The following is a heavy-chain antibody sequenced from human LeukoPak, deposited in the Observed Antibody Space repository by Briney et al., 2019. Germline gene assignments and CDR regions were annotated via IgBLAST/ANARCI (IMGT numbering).Heavy chain of an antibody. Sequence: GGSLRLSCAASGFTFSSYSMIWVRQAPGKGLEWVSSISSSSSYIYYADSVKGRFTISRDNAKNSLYLQMNSLRAEDTAVYYCARGPLGGKRAGYAQYYFDYWGQGTLVTVSS. CDR2: ISSSSSYI. CDR1: GFTFSSYS. V-gene: IGHV3-21*01. D-gene: IGHD3-9*01. J-gene: IGHJ4*02. CDR3: ARGPLGGKRAGYAQYYFDY.